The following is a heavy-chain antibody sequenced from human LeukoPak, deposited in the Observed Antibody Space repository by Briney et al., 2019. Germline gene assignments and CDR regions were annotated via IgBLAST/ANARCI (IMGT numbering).Heavy chain of an antibody. CDR3: ARAGFYDSSGYYYYYYYYMDV. CDR2: IYSGGST. CDR1: GFTVSSNY. Sequence: GGSLRLSCAASGFTVSSNYMSWVRQAPGKGLEWVSVIYSGGSTYYSDSVKGRFTISRDNSKNTLYLQMNSLSAEDTAVYYCARAGFYDSSGYYYYYYYYMDVWGKGTTVTVSS. V-gene: IGHV3-66*02. J-gene: IGHJ6*03. D-gene: IGHD3-22*01.